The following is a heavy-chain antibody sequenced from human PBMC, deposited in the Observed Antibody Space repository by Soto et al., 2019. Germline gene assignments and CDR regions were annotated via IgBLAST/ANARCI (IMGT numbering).Heavy chain of an antibody. Sequence: GGSLRLSCAASGFTFNTAWMNWVRQAPGKGLEWVSVITGSGGSTYYADSVKGRFTISRDNSKNTLHLQMNSLRAEDTAVYYCAKAENYDILTGYGSPFDYWGQGTLVTVSS. CDR1: GFTFNTAW. CDR3: AKAENYDILTGYGSPFDY. V-gene: IGHV3-23*01. J-gene: IGHJ4*02. D-gene: IGHD3-9*01. CDR2: ITGSGGST.